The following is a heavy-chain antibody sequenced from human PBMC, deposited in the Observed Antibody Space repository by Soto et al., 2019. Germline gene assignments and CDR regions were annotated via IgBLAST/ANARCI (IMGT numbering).Heavy chain of an antibody. CDR1: GGSISSGGYH. D-gene: IGHD2-21*02. V-gene: IGHV4-31*02. CDR3: ARDGYCGGDCYSAAFDI. CDR2: IHYTGST. J-gene: IGHJ3*02. Sequence: QVQLQESGPGLVKPSQTLSLTCTVSGGSISSGGYHWSWIRQHPGKGLEWIGYIHYTGSTYYNPSLKRRVTISVDTSKDQFSLKLSSVTAADTAVYYCARDGYCGGDCYSAAFDIWVQGTMVTVSS.